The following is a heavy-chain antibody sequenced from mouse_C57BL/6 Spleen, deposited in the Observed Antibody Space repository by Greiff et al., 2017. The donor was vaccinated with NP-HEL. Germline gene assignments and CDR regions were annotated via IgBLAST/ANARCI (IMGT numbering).Heavy chain of an antibody. CDR3: ASYDYDVYYAMDY. CDR1: GFSLTSYG. CDR2: IWRGGST. J-gene: IGHJ4*01. V-gene: IGHV2-5*01. D-gene: IGHD2-4*01. Sequence: QVHVKQSGPGLVQPSQSLSITCTVSGFSLTSYGVHWVRQSPGKGLEWLGVIWRGGSTDYNAAFMSRLSITKDNSKSQVFFKMNSLQADDTAIYYCASYDYDVYYAMDYWGQGTSVTVSS.